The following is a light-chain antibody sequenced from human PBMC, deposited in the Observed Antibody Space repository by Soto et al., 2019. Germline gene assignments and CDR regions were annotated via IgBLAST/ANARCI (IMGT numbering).Light chain of an antibody. J-gene: IGKJ2*01. CDR2: DTS. Sequence: EIVMTQSPATLSVSPGERVTLSCRASQSVSRFLAWYQQRPGQAPRLLIYDTSTRATGVPARFSGSGSGTEFSLTISSLQSEDFAVYYCQQYYSIPFTFGQGTKLEI. V-gene: IGKV3-15*01. CDR3: QQYYSIPFT. CDR1: QSVSRF.